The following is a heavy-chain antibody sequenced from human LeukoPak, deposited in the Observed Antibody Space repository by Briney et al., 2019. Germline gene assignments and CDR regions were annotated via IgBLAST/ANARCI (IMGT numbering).Heavy chain of an antibody. J-gene: IGHJ4*02. CDR2: ISDRGDST. CDR3: ARDHTAMVTYDY. V-gene: IGHV3-23*01. Sequence: GGSLRLSCAASGFSVTTYAMGWVRQAPGKGLEWVSVISDRGDSTHYADSVKGRFTISRDNAKNSLYLQMNSLRAEDTAVYYCARDHTAMVTYDYWGQGPLVTVSS. D-gene: IGHD5-18*01. CDR1: GFSVTTYA.